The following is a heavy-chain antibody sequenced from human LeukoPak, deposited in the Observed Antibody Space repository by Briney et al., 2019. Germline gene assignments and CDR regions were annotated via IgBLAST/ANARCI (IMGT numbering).Heavy chain of an antibody. CDR2: INPSGGTT. J-gene: IGHJ4*02. D-gene: IGHD6-19*01. V-gene: IGHV1-46*01. Sequence: GASVKVSCKASGYTFISYYIHWVRQAPGQGLECMGMINPSGGTTTYAQSLQGRVTMTTDTSTRTAYVELSSLRSEDTAVYYCAKEGNSGWIPKYWGQGTLVTVSS. CDR1: GYTFISYY. CDR3: AKEGNSGWIPKY.